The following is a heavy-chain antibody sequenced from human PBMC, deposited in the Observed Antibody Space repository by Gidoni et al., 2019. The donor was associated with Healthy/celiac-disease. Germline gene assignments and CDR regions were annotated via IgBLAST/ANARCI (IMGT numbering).Heavy chain of an antibody. Sequence: QVQLVQSGAEVNKPGASVKVSCKASGYTFTGYYMHWVRQAPGQGLEWMGWINPNSGGTNYAQKFQGWVTMTRETSISTDYMELSRLRSDDTAVYYCARGLGVAVATHYDYWGQGTLVTVSS. J-gene: IGHJ4*02. CDR3: ARGLGVAVATHYDY. D-gene: IGHD6-19*01. CDR2: INPNSGGT. V-gene: IGHV1-2*04. CDR1: GYTFTGYY.